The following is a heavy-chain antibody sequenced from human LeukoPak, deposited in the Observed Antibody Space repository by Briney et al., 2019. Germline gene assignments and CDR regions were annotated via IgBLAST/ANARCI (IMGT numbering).Heavy chain of an antibody. CDR2: INHSGST. CDR3: ATSPTVTHSNGMDV. CDR1: GGSFSGYY. J-gene: IGHJ6*02. D-gene: IGHD4-17*01. Sequence: PSGTLCLTCAVYGGSFSGYYWSWIRQPPGKGLEWIGEINHSGSTNYNPSLKSRVTISVDTSKNQFSLKLSSVTAADTAVYYCATSPTVTHSNGMDVWGQGTTVTVSS. V-gene: IGHV4-34*01.